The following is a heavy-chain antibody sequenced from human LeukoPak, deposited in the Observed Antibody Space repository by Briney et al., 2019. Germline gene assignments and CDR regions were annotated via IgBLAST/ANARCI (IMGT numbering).Heavy chain of an antibody. J-gene: IGHJ4*02. CDR2: IYSAGST. V-gene: IGHV3-66*02. D-gene: IGHD3-10*01. Sequence: GESLKISCAASGFTVSTNYISWVRQAPGKGLEWVSVIYSAGSTYYADSVKGRFTISRDNSKNTVYLQMNSLRPDDTAVYYCAREGGSGSYGYDYWGQGTLVTVSS. CDR1: GFTVSTNY. CDR3: AREGGSGSYGYDY.